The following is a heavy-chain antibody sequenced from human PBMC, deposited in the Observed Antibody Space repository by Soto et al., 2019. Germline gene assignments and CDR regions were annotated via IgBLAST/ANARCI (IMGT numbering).Heavy chain of an antibody. D-gene: IGHD1-20*01. J-gene: IGHJ6*02. CDR1: GFTFSSYG. CDR2: IWYDGSNK. Sequence: GGSLRLSCAASGFTFSSYGMHWVRQAPGKGLEWVAVIWYDGSNKYYADSVKGRFTISRDNSKNTLYLQMNSLRAEDTAVYYCARDLRVYNWNDQYGMDVWAKGPRSPSP. V-gene: IGHV3-33*01. CDR3: ARDLRVYNWNDQYGMDV.